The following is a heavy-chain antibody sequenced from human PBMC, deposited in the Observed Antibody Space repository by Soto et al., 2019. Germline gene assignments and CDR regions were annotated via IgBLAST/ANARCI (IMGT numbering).Heavy chain of an antibody. J-gene: IGHJ6*02. CDR2: SIPIFGTA. Sequence: QVQLVQSGAEVKKPGSSVKVSCKASVGTFSSYAISWVRQAPGQGLEWMGGSIPIFGTANYAQRFKGRVTITGEEPTGTAYEELGSRRYGDAAVYWCGRSGRRLGADYCGMDFWGHGTTVNVS. D-gene: IGHD3-16*01. CDR1: VGTFSSYA. V-gene: IGHV1-69*12. CDR3: GRSGRRLGADYCGMDF.